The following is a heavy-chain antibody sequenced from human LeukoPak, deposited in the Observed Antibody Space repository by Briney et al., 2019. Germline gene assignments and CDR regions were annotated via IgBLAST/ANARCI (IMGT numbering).Heavy chain of an antibody. CDR3: ARMGVSYYYDSSTYYPVAFDV. V-gene: IGHV4-38-2*01. CDR1: GYSINGCYY. D-gene: IGHD3-22*01. J-gene: IGHJ3*01. CDR2: IFHSGSL. Sequence: SETLSLTCSVSGYSINGCYYWGWVRQSPGKGPEWIGTIFHSGSLFYNPSFKSRVTLSIDTSRDQFSLRLTSVTAADTAIYYCARMGVSYYYDSSTYYPVAFDVWGQGTKVTVSS.